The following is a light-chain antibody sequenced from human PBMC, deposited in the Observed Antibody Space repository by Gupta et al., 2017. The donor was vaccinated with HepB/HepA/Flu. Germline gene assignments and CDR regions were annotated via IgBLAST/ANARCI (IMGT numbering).Light chain of an antibody. CDR1: SSNIGSNY. J-gene: IGLJ3*02. CDR2: RNN. V-gene: IGLV1-47*01. Sequence: QSVLTQPPSASGTPGQRVTISCSGSSSNIGSNYVYWYQQLPGTAPKLLIYRNNQRPSGVPDRFSGSKSGTSASLAISGLRSEDEADYYCAAWDDSLSGPGVFGGGTKLNV. CDR3: AAWDDSLSGPGV.